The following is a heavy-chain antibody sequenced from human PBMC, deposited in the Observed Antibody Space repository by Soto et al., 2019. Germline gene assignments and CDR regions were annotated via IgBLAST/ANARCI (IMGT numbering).Heavy chain of an antibody. CDR3: ASLGVSGSGYYNWFDP. CDR2: IYPGDSDT. J-gene: IGHJ5*02. V-gene: IGHV5-51*01. CDR1: GYSFTSYW. D-gene: IGHD3-22*01. Sequence: GESLKISCKGSGYSFTSYWIGWVRQMPGKGLEWMGIIYPGDSDTRYSPSFQGQFTISADKAISTAYLQWRSLKASDTALFYCASLGVSGSGYYNWFDPWGQGTLVTVSS.